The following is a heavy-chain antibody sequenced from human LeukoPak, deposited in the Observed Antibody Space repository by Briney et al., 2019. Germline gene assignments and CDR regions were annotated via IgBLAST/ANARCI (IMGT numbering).Heavy chain of an antibody. D-gene: IGHD2-15*01. CDR1: GFTFSSYS. CDR3: ARDSQDASYYYYGMDV. CDR2: ISSSSSTI. J-gene: IGHJ6*02. Sequence: GGSLRLSCAASGFTFSSYSMNWVRQAPGKGLEWVSYISSSSSTIYYADSVKGRFTISRDNAKNSLYLQMNSLRDEDTAVYYCARDSQDASYYYYGMDVWGQGTTVTVSS. V-gene: IGHV3-48*02.